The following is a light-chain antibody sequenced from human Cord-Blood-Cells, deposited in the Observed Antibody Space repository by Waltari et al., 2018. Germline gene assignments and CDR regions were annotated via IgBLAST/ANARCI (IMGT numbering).Light chain of an antibody. CDR2: EVS. J-gene: IGLJ3*02. Sequence: QSALTQPASVSGSPGQSITISCTGTSSDVGSYNLVSWYQQHPGKAPTLMIYEVSKRPVGVSNRFSGSKSGNTASLTISGLQAEDEADYYCCSYAGSSTLVVGGGTKLTGL. CDR1: SSDVGSYNL. V-gene: IGLV2-23*02. CDR3: CSYAGSSTLV.